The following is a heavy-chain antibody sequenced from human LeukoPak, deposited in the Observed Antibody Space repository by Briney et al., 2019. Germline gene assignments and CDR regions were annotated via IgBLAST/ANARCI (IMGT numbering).Heavy chain of an antibody. CDR2: IYYSGST. D-gene: IGHD3-3*01. V-gene: IGHV4-39*01. J-gene: IGHJ4*02. CDR1: SGSISSSSYY. Sequence: SETLSLTCTVSSGSISSSSYYWGWIRQPPGKGLEWIGSIYYSGSTYYNPSLKSRVTISVDTSKNQFSLKLSSVTAADTAVYYCVRVFGVVIKTYGFDYWGQGTLVTVSS. CDR3: VRVFGVVIKTYGFDY.